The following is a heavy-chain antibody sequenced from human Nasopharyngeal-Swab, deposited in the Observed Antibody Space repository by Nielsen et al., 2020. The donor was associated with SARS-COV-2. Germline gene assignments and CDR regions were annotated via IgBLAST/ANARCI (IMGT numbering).Heavy chain of an antibody. CDR2: IYPGDSDT. D-gene: IGHD3-10*01. Sequence: GESLKISCKGSGYSFTSYWIGWVRQMPGKGLEWMGIIYPGDSDTRYIPSFQGQVTISADKSISTAYLQWSSLKASDTAMYYCARHGSITMVRGVIMSDYYYYGMDVWGQGTTVTVSS. V-gene: IGHV5-51*01. CDR1: GYSFTSYW. CDR3: ARHGSITMVRGVIMSDYYYYGMDV. J-gene: IGHJ6*02.